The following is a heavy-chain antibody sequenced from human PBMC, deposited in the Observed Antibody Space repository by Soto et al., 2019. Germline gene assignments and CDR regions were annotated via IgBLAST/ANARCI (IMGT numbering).Heavy chain of an antibody. CDR1: GGSISGYY. CDR3: ARGGGIVVVITPFDY. J-gene: IGHJ4*02. D-gene: IGHD3-22*01. V-gene: IGHV4-34*01. Sequence: QVQLQQWGAGLLKPSETLSLTYAAYGGSISGYYWSWILQPPGKGLEWIGEINHSGSTNYNPSLKSRVTISVDTSKNQFSLKLSSVTAADTAVYYCARGGGIVVVITPFDYWGQGTLVTVSS. CDR2: INHSGST.